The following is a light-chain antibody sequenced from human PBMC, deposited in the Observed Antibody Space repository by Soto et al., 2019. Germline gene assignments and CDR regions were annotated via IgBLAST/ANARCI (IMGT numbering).Light chain of an antibody. Sequence: DLQMTQSPSSVSASVGDRVTITCRASQGIGSWLAWYQQKPGKAPNLLIYPASKLQSGVPSRFSGSGSGTDFTLTISSLQPEDFASYYCQQTNNFPLTFGGGTKVEIK. J-gene: IGKJ4*01. CDR3: QQTNNFPLT. CDR1: QGIGSW. V-gene: IGKV1-12*01. CDR2: PAS.